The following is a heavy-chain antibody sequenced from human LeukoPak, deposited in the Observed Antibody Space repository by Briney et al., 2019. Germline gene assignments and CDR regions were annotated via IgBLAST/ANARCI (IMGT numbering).Heavy chain of an antibody. J-gene: IGHJ6*03. V-gene: IGHV4-59*08. Sequence: SETLSLTCTVSGGSIRSYYWSWIRQPPGKGLEWIGYMYYRGNTNYNPSLKSRVTISVDTSKNQFSLKLSSVTAADTAVYYCARADYSSTWSHDYYYMDVWGKGTTVTVSS. CDR1: GGSIRSYY. CDR2: MYYRGNT. CDR3: ARADYSSTWSHDYYYMDV. D-gene: IGHD6-13*01.